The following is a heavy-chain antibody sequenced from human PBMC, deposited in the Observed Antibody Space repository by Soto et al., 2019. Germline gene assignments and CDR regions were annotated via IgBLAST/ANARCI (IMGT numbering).Heavy chain of an antibody. CDR1: GFTFSDHY. CDR3: ARDESGYYDY. V-gene: IGHV3-72*01. D-gene: IGHD3-3*01. CDR2: TRNKANSHTT. Sequence: EVQLVESGGGLVQPGGSLRLSCAASGFTFSDHYMDWVRQAPGKGLEWVGRTRNKANSHTTEYAASVKGRFTISRDDSKNSLYLQMNSLKTEDTAVYYCARDESGYYDYWGQGTLVTVSS. J-gene: IGHJ4*02.